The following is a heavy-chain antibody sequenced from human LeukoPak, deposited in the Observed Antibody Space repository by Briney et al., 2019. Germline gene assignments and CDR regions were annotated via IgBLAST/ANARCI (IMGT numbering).Heavy chain of an antibody. J-gene: IGHJ5*02. D-gene: IGHD4-17*01. CDR3: ARSGITVTTMDNWWFGDWFDP. Sequence: GASVKVSCKASGYTFTSYAMHWVRQAPGQRLEWMGWINAGNGNTKYSQKFQGRITITRDTSASTAYMELSSLRSEDTAVYYCARSGITVTTMDNWWFGDWFDPWGQGTLVTVSS. CDR1: GYTFTSYA. CDR2: INAGNGNT. V-gene: IGHV1-3*01.